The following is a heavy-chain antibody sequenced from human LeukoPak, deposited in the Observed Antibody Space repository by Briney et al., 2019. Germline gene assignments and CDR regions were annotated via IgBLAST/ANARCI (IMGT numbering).Heavy chain of an antibody. D-gene: IGHD6-13*01. Sequence: SETLSLTCTVSGGSITSGDNYWSWIRQPPGKGLEWIGYIYYSGSTYYNPPLKSRVTISVDTSKNQFSLKLSSMSAADTAVYYCARGDLYSSSWYDWGQGTLVTVSS. CDR2: IYYSGST. CDR3: ARGDLYSSSWYD. J-gene: IGHJ4*02. CDR1: GGSITSGDNY. V-gene: IGHV4-30-4*08.